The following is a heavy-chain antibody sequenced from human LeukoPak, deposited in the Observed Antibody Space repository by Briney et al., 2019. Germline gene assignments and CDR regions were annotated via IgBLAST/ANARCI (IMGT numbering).Heavy chain of an antibody. CDR1: GGSISSSNW. V-gene: IGHV4-4*02. CDR3: AGVCSSTSCYDDY. CDR2: IYHSGST. D-gene: IGHD2-2*01. Sequence: PSETLSLTCAVSGGSISSSNWWSRVRQPPGKGLGWIGEIYHSGSTNYNPSLKRRVTISVDKSKNQFSLKLSSVAAADTAVYYCAGVCSSTSCYDDYWGQGTLVTVSS. J-gene: IGHJ4*02.